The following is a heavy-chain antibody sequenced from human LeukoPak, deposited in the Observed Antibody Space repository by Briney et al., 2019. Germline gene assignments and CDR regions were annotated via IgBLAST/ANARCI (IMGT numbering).Heavy chain of an antibody. Sequence: GGSLRLSCAASGFTFSYHWMTWVRQAPGKGLEWVANIKNDGTVKNYVDSVKGRFTISRDNAKNSLYLQMNSLRAEDTAVYYCAKVHTARRCWGQGTLVTVSS. CDR1: GFTFSYHW. CDR2: IKNDGTVK. CDR3: AKVHTARRC. D-gene: IGHD5-18*01. V-gene: IGHV3-7*01. J-gene: IGHJ4*02.